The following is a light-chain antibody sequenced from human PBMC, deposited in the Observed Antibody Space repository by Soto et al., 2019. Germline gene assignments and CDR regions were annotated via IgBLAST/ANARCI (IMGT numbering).Light chain of an antibody. V-gene: IGLV3-25*03. J-gene: IGLJ3*02. CDR3: QSADSSGTLRV. CDR2: KDS. Sequence: SSELTQPPSVSVSPGQTARITCSGDALPKQYAYWYQQKPGQAPVLVIYKDSERPSGIPERFSGSSSGTTVTLTISGVQAEDEADYYCQSADSSGTLRVFGGGTKLTVL. CDR1: ALPKQY.